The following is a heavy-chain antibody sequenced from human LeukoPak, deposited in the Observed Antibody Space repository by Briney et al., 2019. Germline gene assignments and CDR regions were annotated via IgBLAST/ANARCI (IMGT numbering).Heavy chain of an antibody. CDR1: GGSISSYY. V-gene: IGHV4-4*07. CDR2: IYTSGST. Sequence: PSETLSFTCTVSGGSISSYYWSWIRQPAGKGLEWIGRIYTSGSTHYNPTLKSRVTMSVDTSKNQFSLKLSSVTAADTAVYYCARECSSTSCSGGDFDYWGQGTLVTVSS. D-gene: IGHD2-2*01. J-gene: IGHJ4*02. CDR3: ARECSSTSCSGGDFDY.